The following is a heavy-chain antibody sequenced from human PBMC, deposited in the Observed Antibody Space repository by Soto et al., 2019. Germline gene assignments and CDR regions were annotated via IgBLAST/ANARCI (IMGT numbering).Heavy chain of an antibody. D-gene: IGHD3-9*01. V-gene: IGHV4-34*01. CDR2: INDRGSI. CDR3: ARESHDILTGPPWVWYFDL. Sequence: QVQLQQWGAGPLRPLETLSLTCGVSGGSLSGYYWAWIRQSPGKGLEWIGEINDRGSINYNPSLKSRVCISVDTSKNHYSLNLRSVTAADTAVYYCARESHDILTGPPWVWYFDLWGRGTLVTVSS. CDR1: GGSLSGYY. J-gene: IGHJ2*01.